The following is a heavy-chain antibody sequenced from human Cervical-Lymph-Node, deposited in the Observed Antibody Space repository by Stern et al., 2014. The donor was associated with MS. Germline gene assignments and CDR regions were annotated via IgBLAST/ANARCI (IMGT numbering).Heavy chain of an antibody. CDR2: IYGDGSST. V-gene: IGHV3-74*03. CDR3: ARDAWPAASGPLIDY. Sequence: EVQLVESWGGLVQPGGSLRLSCAASGFTFSSHWMHWVRQAPGKGLVWVSRIYGDGSSTKYADSVKGRFTISRDNAKSTLYLQMNSLRAEDSAVYYCARDAWPAASGPLIDYWGRGTLVTVSS. D-gene: IGHD6-13*01. J-gene: IGHJ4*02. CDR1: GFTFSSHW.